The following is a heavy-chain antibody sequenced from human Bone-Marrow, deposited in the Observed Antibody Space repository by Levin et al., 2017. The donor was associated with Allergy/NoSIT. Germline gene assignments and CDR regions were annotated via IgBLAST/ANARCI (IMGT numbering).Heavy chain of an antibody. V-gene: IGHV1-69*06. D-gene: IGHD2-2*01. CDR1: GGTFSSYA. Sequence: SVKVSCKASGGTFSSYAISWVRQAPGQGLEWMGGIIPIFGTANYAQKFQGRVTITADKSTSTAYMELSSLRSEDTAVYYCASGYCSSTSCYAHYYYGMDGWGQGTTVTVSS. J-gene: IGHJ6*02. CDR3: ASGYCSSTSCYAHYYYGMDG. CDR2: IIPIFGTA.